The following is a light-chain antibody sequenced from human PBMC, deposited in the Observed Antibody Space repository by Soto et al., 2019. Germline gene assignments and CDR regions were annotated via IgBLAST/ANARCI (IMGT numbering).Light chain of an antibody. CDR2: EVS. V-gene: IGLV2-14*01. J-gene: IGLJ2*01. CDR1: SSGIGNYDF. Sequence: QSVLTQPASVSGSPGQSMTISCTGTSSGIGNYDFVSWYQQVPGTAPKAMIYEVSSRPSGVSNRFSGSKSGNTASLTISGLQAEDEAYYYCSSYTTSTSFILFGGGTKVTVL. CDR3: SSYTTSTSFIL.